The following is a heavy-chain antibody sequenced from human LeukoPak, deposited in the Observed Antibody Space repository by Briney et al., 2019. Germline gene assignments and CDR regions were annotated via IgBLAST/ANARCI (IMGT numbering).Heavy chain of an antibody. D-gene: IGHD2-8*01. CDR1: GFTFSSYS. V-gene: IGHV3-21*06. CDR2: ITTSRDQ. Sequence: PGGSLRLSCAASGFTFSSYSMNWVRQAPGKGLEWVSSITTSRDQYYADSVKGRFTVSRDNSKTSVYLQMDSLRADDTALYYCARDSYCPNGVCYDYWGQGVLVTVS. CDR3: ARDSYCPNGVCYDY. J-gene: IGHJ4*02.